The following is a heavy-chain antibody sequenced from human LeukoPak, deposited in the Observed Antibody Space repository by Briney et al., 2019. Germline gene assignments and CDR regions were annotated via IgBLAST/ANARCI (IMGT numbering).Heavy chain of an antibody. CDR3: AKKYCSGGSCYSDPIDY. CDR2: IWYDGSNK. D-gene: IGHD2-15*01. Sequence: GGSLRLSCAASGFTFSSYGMHWVRQAPGKGLEGVAVIWYDGSNKHYADSVKGRFTISRDNSKNTLYLQINSLRAEDTAVHYCAKKYCSGGSCYSDPIDYWGQGTLVTVSS. V-gene: IGHV3-33*06. CDR1: GFTFSSYG. J-gene: IGHJ4*02.